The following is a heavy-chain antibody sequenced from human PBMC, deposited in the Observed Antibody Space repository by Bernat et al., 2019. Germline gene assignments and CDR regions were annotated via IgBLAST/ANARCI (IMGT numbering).Heavy chain of an antibody. CDR3: AKDGKRRSNNGYDFEY. D-gene: IGHD2-8*01. CDR1: GFAFSTSD. V-gene: IGHV3-48*01. J-gene: IGHJ4*02. Sequence: EVQLVESGGGLVQPGGSLRLSCAASGFAFSTSDMHWVRQAPGGRLEWVSFISSSSTIYYTDSVKGRFSISRDNGKNSLFLQMSSLRAEDTAVYYCAKDGKRRSNNGYDFEYWGQGTLVTVSS. CDR2: ISSSSTI.